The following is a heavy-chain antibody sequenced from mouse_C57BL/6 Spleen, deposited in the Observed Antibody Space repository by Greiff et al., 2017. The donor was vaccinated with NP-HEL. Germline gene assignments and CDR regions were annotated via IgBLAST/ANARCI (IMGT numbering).Heavy chain of an antibody. CDR3: ARFWGLRRDGPFDY. V-gene: IGHV1-72*01. CDR1: GYTFTSYW. CDR2: IDPNSGGT. J-gene: IGHJ2*01. Sequence: QVQLQQPGAELVKPGASVKLSCTASGYTFTSYWMHWVKQRPGRGLEWIGRIDPNSGGTKYTEKFKSKVTLTVDKPSSTAYLQLSCLTSEDSAVYYGARFWGLRRDGPFDYWGQGTTLTVSS. D-gene: IGHD2-4*01.